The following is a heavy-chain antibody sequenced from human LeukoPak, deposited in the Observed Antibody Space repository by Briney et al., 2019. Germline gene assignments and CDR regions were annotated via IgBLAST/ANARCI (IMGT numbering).Heavy chain of an antibody. CDR1: GGTFSSYA. CDR3: ARAVLEYSSSSAYYYYMDV. Sequence: EASVKVSCKASGGTFSSYAISWVRQAPGRGLEWMGGIIPIFGTANYAQKFQGRVTITTDESTSTAYMELSSLRSEDTAVYYCARAVLEYSSSSAYYYYMDVWGKGTTVTVSS. CDR2: IIPIFGTA. V-gene: IGHV1-69*05. J-gene: IGHJ6*03. D-gene: IGHD6-6*01.